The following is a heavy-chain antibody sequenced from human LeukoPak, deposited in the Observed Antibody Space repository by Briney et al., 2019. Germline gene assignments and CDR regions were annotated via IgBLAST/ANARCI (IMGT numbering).Heavy chain of an antibody. Sequence: ASLKVSCKASGYTFTGSYMHWVRQAPGQGLEWMGWINPNSGGTNYAQKFQGRVTMTRDTSISTAYMELSRLRSDDTAVYYCARAEYCSSTSCYYWFDHWGQGTLVTVSS. D-gene: IGHD2-2*01. CDR1: GYTFTGSY. J-gene: IGHJ5*02. CDR2: INPNSGGT. CDR3: ARAEYCSSTSCYYWFDH. V-gene: IGHV1-2*02.